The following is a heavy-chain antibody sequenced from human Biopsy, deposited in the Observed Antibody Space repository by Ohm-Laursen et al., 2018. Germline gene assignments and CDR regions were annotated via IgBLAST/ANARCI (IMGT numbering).Heavy chain of an antibody. Sequence: GTLSLTCTVSGGSISSYYWTWIRQPPGKGLEWIGDVYYSGCTNRNPSLKSRVTILVDTSKNQFSLKLNSVTAADTAVYYCGRREVVITHDAFDTWGQGTMVTVSS. J-gene: IGHJ3*02. V-gene: IGHV4-59*08. CDR3: GRREVVITHDAFDT. CDR1: GGSISSYY. CDR2: VYYSGCT. D-gene: IGHD3-22*01.